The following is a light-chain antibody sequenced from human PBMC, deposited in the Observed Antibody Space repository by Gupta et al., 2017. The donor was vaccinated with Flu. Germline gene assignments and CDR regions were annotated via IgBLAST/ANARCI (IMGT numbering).Light chain of an antibody. CDR2: EVS. Sequence: QFALPQPASVSGSPGQSITISCTGTSSDVGGYNYVSWYQQHPGKAPKLMIYEVSNLPSGVANRFSGSKSGNTASLTISGLQAEDEADYYCSSYTSSSTLVFGGGTKLTVL. J-gene: IGLJ2*01. CDR1: SSDVGGYNY. CDR3: SSYTSSSTLV. V-gene: IGLV2-14*01.